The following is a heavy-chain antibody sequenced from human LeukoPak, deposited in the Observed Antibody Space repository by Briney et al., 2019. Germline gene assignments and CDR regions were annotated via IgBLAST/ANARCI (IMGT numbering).Heavy chain of an antibody. J-gene: IGHJ4*02. CDR3: AKDLSDSSDYWYGELDY. D-gene: IGHD3-22*01. Sequence: PGGSLRLSCAASGFTVSSNYMSWVRQAPGKGLEWVALISYHGSHKYYGDSVRGRFTISRDNSKNTLYLQMTSLRTEDTAMYYCAKDLSDSSDYWYGELDYWGQGILVTVSS. V-gene: IGHV3-30*18. CDR1: GFTVSSNY. CDR2: ISYHGSHK.